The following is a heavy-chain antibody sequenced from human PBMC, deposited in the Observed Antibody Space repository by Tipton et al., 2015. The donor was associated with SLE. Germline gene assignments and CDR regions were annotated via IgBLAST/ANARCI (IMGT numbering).Heavy chain of an antibody. Sequence: TLSLTCTVSGGSISSHYWSWIRQPPGKGLERIGYIYYSGSTNYNPSLKSRVTISVDTSKNQFSLKLSSVTAADTAVYYCARGHEGYYYGMDVWGQGTTVTVSS. CDR2: IYYSGST. CDR1: GGSISSHY. CDR3: ARGHEGYYYGMDV. J-gene: IGHJ6*02. V-gene: IGHV4-59*11.